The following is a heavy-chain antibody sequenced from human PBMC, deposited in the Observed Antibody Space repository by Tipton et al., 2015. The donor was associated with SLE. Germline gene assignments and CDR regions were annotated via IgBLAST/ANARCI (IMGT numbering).Heavy chain of an antibody. Sequence: SLRLSCEGSGFTFSNYWMNWVRQAPGKGLEWVANINQDGSEIFYVDSVKGRFTIFGDNAKYTLYLQMNSLRAEDTALYYCAREASTGAFDYWGQGNLVTVSS. CDR1: GFTFSNYW. CDR2: INQDGSEI. J-gene: IGHJ4*02. CDR3: AREASTGAFDY. V-gene: IGHV3-7*01. D-gene: IGHD1-14*01.